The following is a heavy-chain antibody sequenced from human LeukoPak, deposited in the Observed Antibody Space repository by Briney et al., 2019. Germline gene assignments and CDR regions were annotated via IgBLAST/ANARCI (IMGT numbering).Heavy chain of an antibody. CDR1: GFTFSSYG. CDR3: ARDGYSSGWYGPDY. CDR2: IWYDGSNK. D-gene: IGHD6-19*01. V-gene: IGHV3-33*01. Sequence: GRSLRLSCAASGFTFSSYGMHWVRQAPGKGLEWVAVIWYDGSNKYYADSVKGRFTISRDNSKNTLYLQMNSLRAEDTAVYYCARDGYSSGWYGPDYWSQGTLVTVSS. J-gene: IGHJ4*02.